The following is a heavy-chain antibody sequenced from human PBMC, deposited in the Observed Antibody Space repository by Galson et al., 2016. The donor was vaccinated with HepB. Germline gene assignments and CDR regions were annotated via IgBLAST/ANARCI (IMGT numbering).Heavy chain of an antibody. CDR1: GGSISSGDYY. D-gene: IGHD2-2*01. CDR3: SRMKASGCTSSDCYPSYFDY. Sequence: TLSLSCTVSGGSISSGDYYGRWNRQPPGKGLEWIGFIDYSRGTYYNPSLKSRVNISVDTSKNKVSLKLRYVTAADTAVYYCSRMKASGCTSSDCYPSYFDYWGQGTLVTVSS. J-gene: IGHJ4*02. CDR2: IDYSRGT. V-gene: IGHV4-30-4*01.